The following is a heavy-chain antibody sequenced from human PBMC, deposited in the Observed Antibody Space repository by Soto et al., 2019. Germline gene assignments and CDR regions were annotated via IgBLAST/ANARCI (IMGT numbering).Heavy chain of an antibody. CDR2: ISGSGGST. J-gene: IGHJ6*02. Sequence: GGSLSLSCSASGFTFSSYAMSWVRQAPGKGLEWVSAISGSGGSTYYADSVKGRFTISRDNSKNTLYLQMNSLRAEDTAVYYCAKTSGDTAMVRYYYYGMDVWGQGTTVTVSS. V-gene: IGHV3-23*01. CDR3: AKTSGDTAMVRYYYYGMDV. D-gene: IGHD5-18*01. CDR1: GFTFSSYA.